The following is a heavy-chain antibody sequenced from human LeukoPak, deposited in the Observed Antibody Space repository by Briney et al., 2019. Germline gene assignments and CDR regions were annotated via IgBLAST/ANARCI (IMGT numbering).Heavy chain of an antibody. D-gene: IGHD3-10*01. J-gene: IGHJ4*02. CDR1: GFTFSSRDW. Sequence: GGSLRLSCVASGFTFSSRDWMTWVRPAPGKGLEWVANIKQDGSNKYYADSVKGRFTISRDNSKNTLYLQMNSLRAEDTAVYYCARDGYGSGSYLGYFDYWGQGTLVTVSS. CDR3: ARDGYGSGSYLGYFDY. CDR2: IKQDGSNK. V-gene: IGHV3-7*01.